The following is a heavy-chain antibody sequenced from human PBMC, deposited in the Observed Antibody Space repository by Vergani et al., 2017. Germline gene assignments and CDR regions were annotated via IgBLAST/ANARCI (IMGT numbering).Heavy chain of an antibody. J-gene: IGHJ2*01. V-gene: IGHV3-33*01. Sequence: VQLVESGGGVVQPGRSLRLSCAASGFTFSSYGMHWVRQAPGKGLEWVAVIWYDGSNKYYADSVKGRFTISRDNSKNTLYLQMNSLRAEDTAVYYCASGYSGYDSFSQLFDLWGRGTLVTVSS. D-gene: IGHD5-12*01. CDR2: IWYDGSNK. CDR1: GFTFSSYG. CDR3: ASGYSGYDSFSQLFDL.